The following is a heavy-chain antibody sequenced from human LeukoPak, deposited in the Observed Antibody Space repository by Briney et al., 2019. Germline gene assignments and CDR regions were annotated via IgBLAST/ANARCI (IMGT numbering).Heavy chain of an antibody. Sequence: GGSLRLSCAASGFTFSSYAMHWVRQAPGKGLEWVSYISSSSSTIYYADSVKGRFTISRDNAKNSLYLQMNSLRAEDTAVYYCARGEYYDYVWGSYRNIPGGIDPWGQGTLVTVSS. J-gene: IGHJ5*02. CDR2: ISSSSSTI. CDR3: ARGEYYDYVWGSYRNIPGGIDP. D-gene: IGHD3-16*02. CDR1: GFTFSSYA. V-gene: IGHV3-48*04.